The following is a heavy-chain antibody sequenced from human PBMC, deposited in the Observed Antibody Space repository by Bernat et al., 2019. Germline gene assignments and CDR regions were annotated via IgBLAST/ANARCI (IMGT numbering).Heavy chain of an antibody. CDR1: GFSFSNAW. Sequence: EVQLVESGGGLVKPGGSLRLSCAASGFSFSNAWLNWVRQAPGKGLEWVGRIRSKTDGGTTEYVAPVKGIFTISRDDSRNTLSLQMNSLKTEDTVVYYCTTEGTIMGCSDFDDWGQGTLVTVSS. V-gene: IGHV3-15*07. CDR2: IRSKTDGGTT. J-gene: IGHJ4*02. D-gene: IGHD2-8*01. CDR3: TTEGTIMGCSDFDD.